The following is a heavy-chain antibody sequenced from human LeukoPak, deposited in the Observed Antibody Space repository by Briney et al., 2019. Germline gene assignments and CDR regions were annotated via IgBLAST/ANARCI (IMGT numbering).Heavy chain of an antibody. V-gene: IGHV4-59*08. CDR2: IHYNGIT. J-gene: IGHJ4*02. CDR3: AGHEVSRVLWFGEFNPGYFDY. CDR1: GSMYNYY. Sequence: SETLSLTCTVSGSMYNYYWSWIRQPPGKGLEWIGYIHYNGITNYSPSLKSRVTMSLDTSKNQVSLKLNSVSAADTAVYYCAGHEVSRVLWFGEFNPGYFDYWGQGTLVTVSS. D-gene: IGHD3-10*01.